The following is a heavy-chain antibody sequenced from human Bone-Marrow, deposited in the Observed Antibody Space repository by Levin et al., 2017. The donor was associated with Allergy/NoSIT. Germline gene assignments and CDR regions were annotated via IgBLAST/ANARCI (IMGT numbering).Heavy chain of an antibody. CDR1: GDTLSEFP. V-gene: IGHV1-24*01. CDR3: ATPTGDFWSGFTF. CDR2: FNPEDAET. D-gene: IGHD3-3*01. J-gene: IGHJ4*02. Sequence: ASVKVSCKVVGDTLSEFPIHWVRQAPGEGLEWMGGFNPEDAETQYAEKFEGRVTMTDDTSTDTAYMELRNLGSDDTAVYFCATPTGDFWSGFTFWGQGTLVTVSS.